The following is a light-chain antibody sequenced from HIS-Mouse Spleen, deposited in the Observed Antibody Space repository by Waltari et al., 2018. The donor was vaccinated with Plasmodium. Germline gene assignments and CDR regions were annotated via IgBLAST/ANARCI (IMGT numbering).Light chain of an antibody. J-gene: IGLJ3*02. CDR3: DSTDSSGNHRV. V-gene: IGLV3-10*01. CDR1: ALPKKY. Sequence: SYELTQPPSVSVSPGQTARITCSGDALPKKYAYWYQQKSGQAPVLVIYEDSKRPSGSPEEVSGSSSWIMATLTIGWAQVEDEADYYWDSTDSSGNHRVFGGGTKLTVL. CDR2: EDS.